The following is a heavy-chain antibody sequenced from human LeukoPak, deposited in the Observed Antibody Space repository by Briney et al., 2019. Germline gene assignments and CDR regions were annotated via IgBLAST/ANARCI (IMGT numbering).Heavy chain of an antibody. V-gene: IGHV4-61*02. D-gene: IGHD6-13*01. J-gene: IGHJ6*03. Sequence: SQTLSLTCTVSGGSISSGSYYWSWIRQPAGKGLEWIGRIYTSGSTNYSPSLKSRVTISVDTSKNQFSLKLSSVTAADTAVYYCARDSGRQLVLRYYYYYMDVWGKGTTVTVSS. CDR3: ARDSGRQLVLRYYYYYMDV. CDR2: IYTSGST. CDR1: GGSISSGSYY.